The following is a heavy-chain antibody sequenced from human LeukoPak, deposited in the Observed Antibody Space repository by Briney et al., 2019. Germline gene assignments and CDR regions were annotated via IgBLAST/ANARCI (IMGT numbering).Heavy chain of an antibody. CDR2: IYTAGTTT. CDR1: GLTFSSYY. D-gene: IGHD2-8*01. CDR3: ASGTYCSNGLCYKDFDY. J-gene: IGHJ4*02. Sequence: PGGSLRLSCAASGLTFSSYYMHWVRQAPRKGLVWVANIYTAGTTTTYADSVKGRFTISRDNAENTLYLQMNSLRAEDTAVYYCASGTYCSNGLCYKDFDYWGRGTLVTVTS. V-gene: IGHV3-74*01.